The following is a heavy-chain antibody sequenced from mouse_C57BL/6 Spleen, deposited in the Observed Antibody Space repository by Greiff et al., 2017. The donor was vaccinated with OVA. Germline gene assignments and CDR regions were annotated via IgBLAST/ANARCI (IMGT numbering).Heavy chain of an antibody. CDR2: IFPGSGST. CDR3: ARTGSNYLYAMDY. D-gene: IGHD2-5*01. J-gene: IGHJ4*01. Sequence: VKLMESGPELVKPGASVKISCKASGYTFTDYYINWVKQRPGQGLEWIGWIFPGSGSTYYNEKFKGKATLTVDKSSSTAYMLLSSLTSEDSAVYFCARTGSNYLYAMDYWGQGTSVTVSS. CDR1: GYTFTDYY. V-gene: IGHV1-75*01.